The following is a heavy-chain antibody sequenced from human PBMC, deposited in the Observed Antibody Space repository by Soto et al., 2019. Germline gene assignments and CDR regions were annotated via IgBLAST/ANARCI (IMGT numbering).Heavy chain of an antibody. D-gene: IGHD3-9*01. CDR1: GFTFSSYA. Sequence: GGSLRLSCAASGFTFSSYALSWVRQAPGKGLEWVSTISCTGGSTYYADSVRGRFTISRDNSKITLYLQMNSLRAEDTAIYYGAKGLRYFYSPFDYWGQGTMVTVAS. V-gene: IGHV3-23*01. J-gene: IGHJ4*02. CDR3: AKGLRYFYSPFDY. CDR2: ISCTGGST.